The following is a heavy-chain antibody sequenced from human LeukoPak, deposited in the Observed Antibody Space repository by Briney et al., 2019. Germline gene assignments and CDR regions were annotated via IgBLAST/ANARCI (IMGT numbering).Heavy chain of an antibody. Sequence: ASVTVSLTASVYTFTIYGISWVRQAPGQGGEWMGWISAYNGKTNYAQKLQGRVTMTTDTSTSTAYMELRSLRSDDTAVYYCARDYYDSSGYYSPPHDAFDIWGQGTMVTVSS. CDR2: ISAYNGKT. D-gene: IGHD3-22*01. CDR1: VYTFTIYG. CDR3: ARDYYDSSGYYSPPHDAFDI. J-gene: IGHJ3*02. V-gene: IGHV1-18*01.